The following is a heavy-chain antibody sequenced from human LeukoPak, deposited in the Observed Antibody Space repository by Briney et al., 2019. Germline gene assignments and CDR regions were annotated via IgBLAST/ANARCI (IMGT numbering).Heavy chain of an antibody. Sequence: ASVKVSCKASGYTFTSYDINWVRQATGQGREWMGWMNPNSGNTGYAQKFQGRVTITRNTSISTAYMELSSLRSEDTAVYYCARGRVGYDYFDYWGQGTLVTVSS. D-gene: IGHD5-12*01. CDR1: GYTFTSYD. J-gene: IGHJ4*02. V-gene: IGHV1-8*03. CDR2: MNPNSGNT. CDR3: ARGRVGYDYFDY.